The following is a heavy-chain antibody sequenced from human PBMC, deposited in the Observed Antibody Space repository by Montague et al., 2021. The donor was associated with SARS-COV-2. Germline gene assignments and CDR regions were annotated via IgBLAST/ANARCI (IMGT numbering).Heavy chain of an antibody. V-gene: IGHV4-59*13. J-gene: IGHJ4*02. CDR2: INHSGST. CDR1: GGSITSNY. Sequence: SETLSLTCTVSGGSITSNYWSWIRQPPGKRLEWIGDINHSGSTSSNPSFRSRVTISVDTSQNQFSLKLRSVTAADTAVYYCARSRSLSSGLSCPGWYFDDWGQGTLVTVTP. CDR3: ARSRSLSSGLSCPGWYFDD. D-gene: IGHD3-22*01.